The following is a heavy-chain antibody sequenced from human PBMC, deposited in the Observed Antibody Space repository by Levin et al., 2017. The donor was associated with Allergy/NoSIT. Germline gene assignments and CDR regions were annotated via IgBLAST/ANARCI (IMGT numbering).Heavy chain of an antibody. CDR2: INPSGGST. CDR3: ARVALFRLYSGSYDAFDI. V-gene: IGHV1-46*01. J-gene: IGHJ3*02. CDR1: GYTFTSYY. Sequence: ASVKVSCKASGYTFTSYYMHWVRQAPGQGLEWMGIINPSGGSTSYAQKFQGRVTMTRDTSTSTVYMELSSLRSEDTAVYYCARVALFRLYSGSYDAFDIWGQGTMVTVSS. D-gene: IGHD1-26*01.